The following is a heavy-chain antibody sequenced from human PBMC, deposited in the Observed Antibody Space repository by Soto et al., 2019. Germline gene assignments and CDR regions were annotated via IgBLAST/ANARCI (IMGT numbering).Heavy chain of an antibody. Sequence: QLQLQESGPGLVKPSETLSLTCTVSGGSISSSSYYWGWIRQPPGKGLEWIGSIYYSGSTYYNPSLKSRVTISVDTSKNQFSLKLSSVTAADTAVYYCATVGGSSPHNDYWGQGTLVTVSS. CDR3: ATVGGSSPHNDY. CDR2: IYYSGST. CDR1: GGSISSSSYY. V-gene: IGHV4-39*01. J-gene: IGHJ4*02. D-gene: IGHD6-6*01.